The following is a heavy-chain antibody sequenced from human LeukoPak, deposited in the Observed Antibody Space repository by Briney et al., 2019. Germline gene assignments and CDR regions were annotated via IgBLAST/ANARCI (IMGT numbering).Heavy chain of an antibody. CDR1: GGSVSTYY. J-gene: IGHJ4*02. V-gene: IGHV4-59*02. D-gene: IGHD6-19*01. Sequence: SETLSLTCTVSGGSVSTYYWNWIRQPPGKGLDWIGYIYHSGSTNYNPSLQSRVTISVDTSKNQFSLKLSSVTAADTAVYYCARGHSSGWYYLDYWGQGTLVTVSS. CDR3: ARGHSSGWYYLDY. CDR2: IYHSGST.